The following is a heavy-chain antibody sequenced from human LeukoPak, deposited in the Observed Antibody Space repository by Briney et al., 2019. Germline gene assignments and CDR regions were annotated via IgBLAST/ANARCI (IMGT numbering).Heavy chain of an antibody. CDR1: GGSVSSGSYY. D-gene: IGHD6-19*01. CDR2: IYYSGRT. Sequence: PSETLSLTCTVSGGSVSSGSYYWSWIRQPPGKGLEWIGYIYYSGRTNYNPSLKSRVTISVDTSKNQFSLKLSSVTAADTAVYYRARGRTRIAVAGTGIYYYYGMDVWGQGTTVTVSS. CDR3: ARGRTRIAVAGTGIYYYYGMDV. V-gene: IGHV4-61*01. J-gene: IGHJ6*02.